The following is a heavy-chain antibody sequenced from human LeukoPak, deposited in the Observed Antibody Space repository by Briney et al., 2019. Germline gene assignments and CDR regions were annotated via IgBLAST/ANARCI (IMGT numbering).Heavy chain of an antibody. CDR1: GFTFSTFA. CDR2: IFPSGGEI. Sequence: GGSLRLSCEASGFTFSTFAMIWVRQPPGKGLEWVSSIFPSGGEIHYADSVKGRFTISRDNSKNTLYLQMNSLRAEDTAVYYCAKADYWGQGTLVTVSS. CDR3: AKADY. V-gene: IGHV3-23*01. J-gene: IGHJ4*02.